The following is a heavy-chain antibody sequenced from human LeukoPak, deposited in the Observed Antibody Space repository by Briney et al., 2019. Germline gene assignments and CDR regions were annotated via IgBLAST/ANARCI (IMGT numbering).Heavy chain of an antibody. CDR1: GYTFINFA. V-gene: IGHV1-3*01. CDR2: INAYNGNT. D-gene: IGHD6-13*01. Sequence: ASVKVSCKASGYTFINFAINWGRQAPGQRPEWMGWINAYNGNTKYSQKFRDRVTITRDTSASTAYMELTNLTSEDTAVYYCARGPRAAADDYWGQGSLVTVSS. CDR3: ARGPRAAADDY. J-gene: IGHJ4*02.